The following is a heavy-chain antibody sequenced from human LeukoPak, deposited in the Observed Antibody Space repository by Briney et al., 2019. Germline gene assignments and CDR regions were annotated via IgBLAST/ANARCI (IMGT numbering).Heavy chain of an antibody. CDR1: GFTFSSYA. J-gene: IGHJ4*02. CDR3: ARAPSNYYGQNFDY. D-gene: IGHD3-10*01. CDR2: ISYDGSNK. V-gene: IGHV3-30*04. Sequence: PGRSLRLSCAASGFTFSSYAMHWVRQAPGKGLEWVAVISYDGSNKYYADSVKGRFTISRDNSKNTLYLQMNSLRAEDTAVYYCARAPSNYYGQNFDYWGQGTLVTVSS.